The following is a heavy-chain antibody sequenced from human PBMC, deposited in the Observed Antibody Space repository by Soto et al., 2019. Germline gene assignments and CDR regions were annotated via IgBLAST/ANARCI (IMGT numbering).Heavy chain of an antibody. CDR3: ARDGGRHSGGIDY. V-gene: IGHV1-69*13. J-gene: IGHJ4*02. CDR1: GYTFTTYG. Sequence: QVQLVQSGAEMKKPGASVKVSCKASGYTFTTYGISWVRQAPGQGLEWMGEIIPIFGTANYAQKFQGRVTITADESTSTAYMELSSLRSEDTAVYYCARDGGRHSGGIDYWGQGTLVTVSS. D-gene: IGHD1-26*01. CDR2: IIPIFGTA.